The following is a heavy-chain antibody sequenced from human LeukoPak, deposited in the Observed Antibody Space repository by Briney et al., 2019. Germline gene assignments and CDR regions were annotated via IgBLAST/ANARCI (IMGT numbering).Heavy chain of an antibody. CDR3: ARRSRDGYNYPYYYYGMDV. J-gene: IGHJ6*02. D-gene: IGHD5-24*01. CDR2: IYHSGST. CDR1: GGSISSNTYS. Sequence: PSETLSLTCSVSGGSISSNTYSWGWIRQPPGTGLEWIGSIYHSGSTYYNASLKSRVTISVDTSKNQFSLKLSSVTAADTAVYYCARRSRDGYNYPYYYYGMDVWGQGTTVTVSS. V-gene: IGHV4-39*01.